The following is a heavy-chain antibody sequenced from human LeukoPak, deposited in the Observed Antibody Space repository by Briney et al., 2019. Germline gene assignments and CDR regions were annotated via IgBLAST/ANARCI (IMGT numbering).Heavy chain of an antibody. J-gene: IGHJ4*02. CDR3: ARFDFWSGFLDY. D-gene: IGHD3-3*01. Sequence: SETLSLTCAVYGGSFSGYYWSWTRQPPGKGLEWIGEINHSGSTNYNPSLKSRVTISVDTSKNQFSLKLSSVTAADTAVYYCARFDFWSGFLDYWGQGTLVTVSS. CDR1: GGSFSGYY. CDR2: INHSGST. V-gene: IGHV4-34*01.